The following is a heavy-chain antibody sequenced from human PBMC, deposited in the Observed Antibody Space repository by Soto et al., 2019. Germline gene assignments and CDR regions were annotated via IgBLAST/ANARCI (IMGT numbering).Heavy chain of an antibody. CDR3: ARRGYGLYFDY. CDR2: ISGDGGST. D-gene: IGHD3-10*01. J-gene: IGHJ4*02. Sequence: EVQLVESGGGLVQPGGSLRLSCVASGFTFSSYARHWVGQAPGKGLEFVSVISGDGGSTYYANSVKGRFTISRDNSKNTLYLQMGSLRAEDMAVYYCARRGYGLYFDYWGQGTLVTVSS. V-gene: IGHV3-64*01. CDR1: GFTFSSYA.